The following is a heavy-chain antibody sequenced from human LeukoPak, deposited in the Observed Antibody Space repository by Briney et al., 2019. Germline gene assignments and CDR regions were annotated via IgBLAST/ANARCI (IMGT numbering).Heavy chain of an antibody. CDR3: AAVIDY. V-gene: IGHV3-48*03. CDR1: GFTFSGYE. J-gene: IGHJ4*02. Sequence: GGSLRLSCAASGFTFSGYEMNWIRQAPGKGLEWISYISSSGSTKYYADSVKGRFTISRDNAKNSVFLQMNSLRAEDTAVYYCAAVIDYWGQGTLVTVSS. CDR2: ISSSGSTK.